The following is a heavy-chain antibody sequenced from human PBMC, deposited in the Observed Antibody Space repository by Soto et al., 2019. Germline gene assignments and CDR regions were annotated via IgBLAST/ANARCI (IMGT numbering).Heavy chain of an antibody. D-gene: IGHD3-3*01. CDR3: ASHDFWSGYYQTPGDYYYYGMDV. J-gene: IGHJ6*02. CDR1: GGTFSSDA. V-gene: IGHV1-69*13. CDR2: IIPIFGTA. Sequence: ASVKVSCKASGGTFSSDAISWVRQAPGQGLEWMGGIIPIFGTANYAQKFQGRVTITADESTSTAYMELSSLRSEDTAVYYCASHDFWSGYYQTPGDYYYYGMDVWGQGTTVTVSS.